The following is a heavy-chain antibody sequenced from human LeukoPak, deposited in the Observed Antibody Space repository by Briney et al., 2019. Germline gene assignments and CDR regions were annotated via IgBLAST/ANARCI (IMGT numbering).Heavy chain of an antibody. Sequence: GGSLRLSCAASGFTFSSYDIHWLRQAPGKGLEWVAVISYDGINTYSADSVRGRFTISRDNSKNTLYLEINSLRAEDTAVYYCAKPGVVAARFCYFDYWGQGTLVTVSS. CDR3: AKPGVVAARFCYFDY. J-gene: IGHJ4*02. V-gene: IGHV3-30*18. CDR2: ISYDGINT. D-gene: IGHD2-15*01. CDR1: GFTFSSYD.